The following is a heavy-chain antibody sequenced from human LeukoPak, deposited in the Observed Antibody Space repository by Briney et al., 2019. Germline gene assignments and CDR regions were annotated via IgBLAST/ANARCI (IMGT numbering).Heavy chain of an antibody. Sequence: PGRSLRLSCAASGFTFSSYAMHWVRQAPGKGLERVAVISYDGSNKYYAASVKGRFTISRDNSKNTLYLQMNSLRAEDTAVYYCARDRSSLYSSSWYVNWFDPWGQGTLVTVSS. J-gene: IGHJ5*02. V-gene: IGHV3-30-3*01. CDR2: ISYDGSNK. D-gene: IGHD6-13*01. CDR1: GFTFSSYA. CDR3: ARDRSSLYSSSWYVNWFDP.